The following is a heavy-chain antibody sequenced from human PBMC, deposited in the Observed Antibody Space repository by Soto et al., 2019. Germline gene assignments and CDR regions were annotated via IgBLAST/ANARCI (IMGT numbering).Heavy chain of an antibody. J-gene: IGHJ5*02. CDR2: ISHDGSSI. CDR3: AREKGSSGWAGWFDP. Sequence: PGGSLRLSCAASGFTFSTSIFHWVRQAPGRGLEWVALISHDGSSINYADSVRGRFTISRDNSKNTLDLQMNSLRAEDTAVYYCAREKGSSGWAGWFDPWGLGTPVTVSS. D-gene: IGHD3-10*01. CDR1: GFTFSTSI. V-gene: IGHV3-30-3*01.